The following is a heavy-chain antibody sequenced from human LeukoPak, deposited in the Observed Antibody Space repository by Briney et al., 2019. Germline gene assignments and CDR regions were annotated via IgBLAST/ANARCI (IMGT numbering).Heavy chain of an antibody. CDR2: INHSGST. Sequence: SETLSLTCAVYGGSFSGYYWSWIRQPPGKGLEWIGEINHSGSTNYNPSLKSRVTISVDTSKNQCSLKLSSVTAADTAVYYCASSSHWGQGTLVTVSS. CDR3: ASSSH. J-gene: IGHJ4*02. CDR1: GGSFSGYY. V-gene: IGHV4-34*01.